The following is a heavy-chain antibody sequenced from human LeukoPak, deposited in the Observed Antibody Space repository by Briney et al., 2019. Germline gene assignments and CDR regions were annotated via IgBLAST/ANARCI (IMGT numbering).Heavy chain of an antibody. CDR1: GGSISRGGYS. D-gene: IGHD2-2*01. CDR2: IYHYGST. Sequence: PSETLSLTCGVSGGSISRGGYSWSWIRQPPGKGLEWFAYIYHYGSTYYNPSLKSRVTISVDRSKNQFSLELSSVTAADTAVYYCARTTCDSTSCYPPTYNWFDPWGQGTLVTVSS. J-gene: IGHJ5*02. V-gene: IGHV4-30-2*01. CDR3: ARTTCDSTSCYPPTYNWFDP.